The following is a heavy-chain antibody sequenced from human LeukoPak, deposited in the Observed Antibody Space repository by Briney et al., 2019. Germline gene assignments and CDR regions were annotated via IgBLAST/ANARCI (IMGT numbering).Heavy chain of an antibody. CDR1: GHTFSTYS. CDR3: APLFNRGGRNHY. CDR2: ISIGSDNI. D-gene: IGHD2-15*01. J-gene: IGHJ4*02. Sequence: SGGSLRLSSAESGHTFSTYSMIWGRQAPGKGLEWVSFISIGSDNIDYADSVRGRFTISRDNSKNSLYLETSSLRDEDRAVYYCAPLFNRGGRNHYWGQGTLVTVSS. V-gene: IGHV3-48*02.